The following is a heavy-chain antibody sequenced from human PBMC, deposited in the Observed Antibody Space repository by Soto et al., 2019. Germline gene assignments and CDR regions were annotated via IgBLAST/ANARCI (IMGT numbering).Heavy chain of an antibody. CDR2: ISCCGGSA. Sequence: VQLLESGGGVVQPGGSLRLSCVASGFNFKKFAMAWVRQAAGEGLEWVSGISCCGGSASYADSVKGRFSIARDDSKNTVSLQLNSLRVEDTAQYYCAKADGQQWLIPHLDNWGQGTLVTAS. D-gene: IGHD6-19*01. CDR1: GFNFKKFA. CDR3: AKADGQQWLIPHLDN. J-gene: IGHJ4*02. V-gene: IGHV3-23*01.